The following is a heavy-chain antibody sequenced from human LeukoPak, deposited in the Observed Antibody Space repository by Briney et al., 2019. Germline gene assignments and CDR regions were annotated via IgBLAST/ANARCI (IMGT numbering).Heavy chain of an antibody. CDR2: IWIRCGNT. Sequence: PGGSLRLSCAASGFNFIDYSMNGVRQAPGKGLEWLSYIWIRCGNTKYADSVKGRFTIYRDKARNSLYLQMNSLRVEDTAMYYCARDHRYAFDNWGHGTLVTVSS. CDR1: GFNFIDYS. CDR3: ARDHRYAFDN. D-gene: IGHD5-12*01. V-gene: IGHV3-48*01. J-gene: IGHJ4*01.